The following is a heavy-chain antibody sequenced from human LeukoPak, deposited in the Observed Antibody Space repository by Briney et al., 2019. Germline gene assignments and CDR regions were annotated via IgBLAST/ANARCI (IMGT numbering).Heavy chain of an antibody. D-gene: IGHD6-19*01. V-gene: IGHV5-51*01. CDR2: IYPGDSDT. J-gene: IGHJ4*02. Sequence: GESLKISCKGSGYSFTSYWIGWVRQMPGKGLEWMGIIYPGDSDTRYSPSFQGQVTISDDKSISTAYLQWSSLKASDTAMYYCARAAYSSGWFVPFDLWGQGTLVTVSS. CDR1: GYSFTSYW. CDR3: ARAAYSSGWFVPFDL.